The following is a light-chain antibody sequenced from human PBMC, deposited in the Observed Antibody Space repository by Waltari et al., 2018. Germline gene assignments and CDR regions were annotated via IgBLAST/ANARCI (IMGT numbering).Light chain of an antibody. CDR1: HSVKTN. Sequence: EVVMTQSPATLSVSPGERATLSCRASHSVKTNLAWYQQKPGQAPRLVIFDASTRANGIPAGVSGSGSVTEFTLTISSLQPEDSAVYYCQQYNNWPTWTFGQGAKVEIK. V-gene: IGKV3-15*01. J-gene: IGKJ1*01. CDR3: QQYNNWPTWT. CDR2: DAS.